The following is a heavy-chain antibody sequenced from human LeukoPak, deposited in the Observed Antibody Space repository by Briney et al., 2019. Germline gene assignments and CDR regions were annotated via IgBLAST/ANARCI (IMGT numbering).Heavy chain of an antibody. Sequence: GGSLRLSCAASGFTFSDYYMSWIRQAPGKGLEWVSYISSSGSTIYYADSVKGRFTISRGNAKNSLYLQMNSLRAEDTAVYYCARDLAHYYGSGSYDDYWGQGTLVTVSS. V-gene: IGHV3-11*01. CDR3: ARDLAHYYGSGSYDDY. CDR2: ISSSGSTI. D-gene: IGHD3-10*01. CDR1: GFTFSDYY. J-gene: IGHJ4*02.